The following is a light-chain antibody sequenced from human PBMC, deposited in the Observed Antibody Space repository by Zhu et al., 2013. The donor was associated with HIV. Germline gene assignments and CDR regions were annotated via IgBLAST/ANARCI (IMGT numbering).Light chain of an antibody. V-gene: IGLV2-14*01. CDR1: NSDVGGYNY. J-gene: IGLJ1*01. CDR3: QSYDSLSRYV. Sequence: QSALTQPASVSGSPGQSITISCTGTNSDVGGYNYVSWYQQHPGRAPKLMIYEVSNRPSGVSNRFSGSKSGNTASLTISGLQAEDEADYYCQSYDSLSRYVFGTGTKVTVL. CDR2: EVS.